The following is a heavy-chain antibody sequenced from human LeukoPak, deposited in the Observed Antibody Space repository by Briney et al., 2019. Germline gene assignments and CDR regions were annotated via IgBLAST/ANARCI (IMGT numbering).Heavy chain of an antibody. CDR3: ARQELYYYYMDV. CDR2: ISPSGST. CDR1: GGSISSYS. Sequence: PSETLSLICTVSGGSISSYSWSWIRQPAGKGLECIGHISPSGSTNYNPSLKSRVTMSVDTSKNQFSLKLSSVTAADTAVYYCARQELYYYYMDVWGKGTTVTVSS. V-gene: IGHV4-4*07. J-gene: IGHJ6*03. D-gene: IGHD1-7*01.